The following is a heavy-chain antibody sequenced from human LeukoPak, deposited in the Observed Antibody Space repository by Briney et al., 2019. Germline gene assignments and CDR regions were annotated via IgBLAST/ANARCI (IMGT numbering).Heavy chain of an antibody. CDR3: ARVRVGYSYGYGAFDI. J-gene: IGHJ3*02. V-gene: IGHV3-48*02. D-gene: IGHD5-18*01. CDR1: GFTFSSYS. Sequence: GGSLRLSCAASGFTFSSYSMNWVRQAPGKGLEWVSYISSSSSTIYYADSVKGRFTVSRDNAKNSLYLQMNSLRDEDTAVYYCARVRVGYSYGYGAFDIWGQGTMVTVSS. CDR2: ISSSSSTI.